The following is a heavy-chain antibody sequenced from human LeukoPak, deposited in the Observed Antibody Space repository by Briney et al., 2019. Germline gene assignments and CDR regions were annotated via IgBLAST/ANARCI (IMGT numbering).Heavy chain of an antibody. V-gene: IGHV3-23*01. CDR2: ISGSGGST. D-gene: IGHD3-22*01. CDR3: AKPSLYYYDTSGYYRYWYFDL. CDR1: GFTFSHYS. J-gene: IGHJ2*01. Sequence: GGSLRLSCAASGFTFSHYSMNWVRQAPGKGLEWVSAISGSGGSTYYADSVKGRFTISRDNSKNTLYLQMNSLRAEDTAVYYCAKPSLYYYDTSGYYRYWYFDLWGRGTLVTVSS.